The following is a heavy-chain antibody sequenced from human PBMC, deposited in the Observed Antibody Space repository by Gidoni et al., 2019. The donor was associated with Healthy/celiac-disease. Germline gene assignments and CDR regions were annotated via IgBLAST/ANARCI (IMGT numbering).Heavy chain of an antibody. CDR2: ISSSSIYI. J-gene: IGHJ4*02. CDR1: GFTFSSYS. D-gene: IGHD2-15*01. V-gene: IGHV3-21*01. Sequence: EVQLVESGGGLVKPGGSLRLSCAASGFTFSSYSMNWVRQAPGKGLEWVSSISSSSIYIYYADSVKGRFTISRDNAKNSLYLQMNSLRAEDTAVYYCARDGRCSGGSCYSGAFDYWGQGTLVTVSS. CDR3: ARDGRCSGGSCYSGAFDY.